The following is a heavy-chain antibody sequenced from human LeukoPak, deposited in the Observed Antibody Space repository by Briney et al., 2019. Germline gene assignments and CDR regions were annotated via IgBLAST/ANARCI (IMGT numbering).Heavy chain of an antibody. V-gene: IGHV3-15*01. CDR1: GFTFSNAW. CDR3: TTASWQAYYYYYYYMDV. J-gene: IGHJ6*03. Sequence: PGGSLRLSXAASGFTFSNAWMSWVRQAPGKGLEWVGRIKSKTDGGTTDYAAPVKGRFTTSRDDSKNTLYLQMNSLKTEDTAVYYCTTASWQAYYYYYYYMDVWGKGTTVAVSS. D-gene: IGHD6-13*01. CDR2: IKSKTDGGTT.